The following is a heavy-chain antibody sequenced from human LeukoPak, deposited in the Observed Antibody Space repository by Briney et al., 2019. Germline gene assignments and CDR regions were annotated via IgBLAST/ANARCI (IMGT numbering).Heavy chain of an antibody. CDR2: IIPIFGTA. CDR3: ARLDEYSSSSRYYGMDV. D-gene: IGHD6-6*01. V-gene: IGHV1-69*13. CDR1: GYTFTSYA. Sequence: ASVKVSCKASGYTFTSYAMHWVRQAPGQGLEWMGGIIPIFGTANYAQKFQGRVTITADESTSTAYMELSSLRSEDTAVYYCARLDEYSSSSRYYGMDVWGQGTTVTVSS. J-gene: IGHJ6*02.